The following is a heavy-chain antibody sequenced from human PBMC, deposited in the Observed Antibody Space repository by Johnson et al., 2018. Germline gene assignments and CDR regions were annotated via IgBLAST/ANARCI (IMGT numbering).Heavy chain of an antibody. V-gene: IGHV3-30*18. D-gene: IGHD3/OR15-3a*01. Sequence: VQLVESGGRAVHPGGSLRLSCATSGFTFRYYAMHWVRQAPGKGLEWVAVISSTDRNEFYTDSVKGRFSISRDDSKNTLYLQMNNLRPEDTAIYYCAKEGSDYWPGLSVWGQGTLVSVSS. CDR3: AKEGSDYWPGLSV. CDR1: GFTFRYYA. CDR2: ISSTDRNE. J-gene: IGHJ3*01.